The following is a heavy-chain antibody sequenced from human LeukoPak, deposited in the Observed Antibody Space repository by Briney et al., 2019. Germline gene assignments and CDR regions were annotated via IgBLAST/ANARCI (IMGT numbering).Heavy chain of an antibody. CDR1: GGSISSGDFP. CDR2: IFHTGHT. Sequence: SETLSLTCAVSGGSISSGDFPWSWIRQPPGRGLEWIGYIFHTGHTSYNPSLKSRVTISVDMSKNHLSLRLTSVTAADTAVYYCARGFYGAGSHFDYWGQGTLVTVSS. V-gene: IGHV4-30-2*01. D-gene: IGHD3-10*01. CDR3: ARGFYGAGSHFDY. J-gene: IGHJ4*02.